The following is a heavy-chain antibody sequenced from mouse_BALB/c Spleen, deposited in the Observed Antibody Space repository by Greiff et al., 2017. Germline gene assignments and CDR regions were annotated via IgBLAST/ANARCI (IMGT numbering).Heavy chain of an antibody. V-gene: IGHV5-17*02. CDR2: ISSGSSTI. J-gene: IGHJ3*01. CDR1: GFTFSSFG. D-gene: IGHD2-14*01. CDR3: ARRHYRYDGFAY. Sequence: EVHLVESGGGLVQPGGSRKLSCAASGFTFSSFGMHWVRQAPEKGLEWVAYISSGSSTIYYADTVKGRFTISRDNPKNTLFLQMTSLRSEDTAMYYCARRHYRYDGFAYWGQGTLVTVSA.